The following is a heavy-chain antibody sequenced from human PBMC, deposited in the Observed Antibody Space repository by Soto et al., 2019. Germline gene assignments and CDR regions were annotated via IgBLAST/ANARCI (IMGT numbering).Heavy chain of an antibody. D-gene: IGHD3-9*01. CDR2: IIPIFGTA. J-gene: IGHJ3*02. Sequence: QVQLVQSGAEVKKPGSSVKVSCKASGGTFSSYAISWVRQAPGQGLEWMGGIIPIFGTANYAQKFQGRVTITADESMSTAYMELSSLGSEDTAVYYCARKTDDILTGYFDAFDIWGQGTMVTVSS. CDR1: GGTFSSYA. CDR3: ARKTDDILTGYFDAFDI. V-gene: IGHV1-69*01.